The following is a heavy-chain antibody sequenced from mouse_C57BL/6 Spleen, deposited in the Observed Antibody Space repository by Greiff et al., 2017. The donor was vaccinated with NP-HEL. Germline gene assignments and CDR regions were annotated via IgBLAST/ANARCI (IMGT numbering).Heavy chain of an antibody. J-gene: IGHJ1*03. Sequence: EVKVVESGGGLVQPKGSLKLSCAASGFSFNTYAMNRVRQAPGKGLEWVARIRSKSNNYATYYADSVKDRFTISRDDSESMLYLQMNNLKTEDTAMYYCVRQVTVVAVNWYFDVWGTGTTVTVSS. CDR3: VRQVTVVAVNWYFDV. V-gene: IGHV10-1*01. CDR2: IRSKSNNYAT. D-gene: IGHD1-1*01. CDR1: GFSFNTYA.